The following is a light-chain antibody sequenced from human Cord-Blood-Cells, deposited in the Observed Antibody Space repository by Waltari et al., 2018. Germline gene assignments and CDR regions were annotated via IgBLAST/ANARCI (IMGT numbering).Light chain of an antibody. CDR1: SSDVRGYNL. J-gene: IGLJ3*02. V-gene: IGLV2-23*01. CDR3: CSYAGSSTWV. Sequence: QSALTQPASVSGSPGQSITISCTGTSSDVRGYNLVSWYQQHPGKAPKLMIYEGSKRPSGFSNRFSGSKSGNTASLTISGLQAEDDADYYCCSYAGSSTWVFGGGTKLTVL. CDR2: EGS.